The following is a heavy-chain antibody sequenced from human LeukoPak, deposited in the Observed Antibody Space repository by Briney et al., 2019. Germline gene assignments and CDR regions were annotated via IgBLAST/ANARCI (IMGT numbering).Heavy chain of an antibody. J-gene: IGHJ4*02. Sequence: SVKVSCKASGFTFTSRSAVQWVRQARGQRLEWIGWIVVGSDNTNYAQKFQERVTITRDMSTSTAYMELSSPTSEDTAVYYCAAPYSSTWFDYWGQGTLVTVSS. CDR1: GFTFTSRSA. D-gene: IGHD6-13*01. V-gene: IGHV1-58*01. CDR2: IVVGSDNT. CDR3: AAPYSSTWFDY.